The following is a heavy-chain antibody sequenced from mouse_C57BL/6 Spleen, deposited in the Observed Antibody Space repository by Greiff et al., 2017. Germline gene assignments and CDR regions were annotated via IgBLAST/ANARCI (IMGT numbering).Heavy chain of an antibody. CDR1: GFSLTSYG. CDR3: ARGYYDYDHYAMDY. V-gene: IGHV2-2*01. D-gene: IGHD2-4*01. J-gene: IGHJ4*01. CDR2: IWSGGST. Sequence: VKLVESGPGLVQPSQSLSITCTVSGFSLTSYGVHWVRQSPGKGLEWLGVIWSGGSTDYNAAFISRLSISKDNSKSQVFFKMNSLQADDTAIYYCARGYYDYDHYAMDYWGQGTSVTVSS.